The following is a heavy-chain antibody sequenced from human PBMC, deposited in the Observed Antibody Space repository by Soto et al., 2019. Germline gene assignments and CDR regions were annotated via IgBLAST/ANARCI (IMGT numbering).Heavy chain of an antibody. CDR1: GGSFSSYA. CDR2: IIPIFGTP. V-gene: IGHV1-69*01. J-gene: IGHJ4*02. CDR3: AREYRSSSGRFDN. Sequence: QVQLVQSGAEVKKPGSSVKVSCKASGGSFSSYAISWVRQAPGQGLEWMGGIIPIFGTPSYAQKFQGRVTITADEPTSTAYLELSSLRSEDTAVYYCAREYRSSSGRFDNWGQGTLVTVSS. D-gene: IGHD6-6*01.